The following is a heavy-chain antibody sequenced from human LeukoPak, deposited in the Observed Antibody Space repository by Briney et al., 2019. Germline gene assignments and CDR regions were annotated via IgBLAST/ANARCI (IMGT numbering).Heavy chain of an antibody. CDR2: ISWNSGSI. V-gene: IGHV3-9*01. J-gene: IGHJ4*02. D-gene: IGHD3-10*01. Sequence: PGGSLRLSCAASGFTFSDYALSWVRQAPGKGLEWVSGISWNSGSIGYADSVKGRFTISRDNAKNSLYLQMNSLRAEDTALYYCAKDMRVRGVTSFDYWGQGTLVTVSS. CDR3: AKDMRVRGVTSFDY. CDR1: GFTFSDYA.